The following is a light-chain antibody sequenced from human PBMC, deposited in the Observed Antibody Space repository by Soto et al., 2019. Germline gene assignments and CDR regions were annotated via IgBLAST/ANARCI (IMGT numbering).Light chain of an antibody. CDR3: QQYDNIPLP. CDR1: QDISDY. J-gene: IGKJ4*01. Sequence: DFQMTQSPSSLSASVGDRVTITCQASQDISDYLNWYQQKPGAAPKLLIYDASNLQAGVPSRFSRSGTGTEFTFNISSLQPEDVATYYCQQYDNIPLPFGGGTKVDIK. CDR2: DAS. V-gene: IGKV1-33*01.